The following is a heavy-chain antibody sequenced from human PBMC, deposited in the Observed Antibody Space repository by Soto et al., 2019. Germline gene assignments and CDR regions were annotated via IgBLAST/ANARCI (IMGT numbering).Heavy chain of an antibody. CDR2: IHYSGST. CDR3: ARFGGRGYCSSTSCYALDY. V-gene: IGHV4-39*07. Sequence: PSETLSLTCTVSGGSISSSSYYWGWIRQPPGKGLEWIGSIHYSGSTYYNPSLKSRVTISVDTSKNQFSLKLSSVTAADTAVYYCARFGGRGYCSSTSCYALDYWGQGTLVTVSS. CDR1: GGSISSSSYY. D-gene: IGHD2-2*01. J-gene: IGHJ4*02.